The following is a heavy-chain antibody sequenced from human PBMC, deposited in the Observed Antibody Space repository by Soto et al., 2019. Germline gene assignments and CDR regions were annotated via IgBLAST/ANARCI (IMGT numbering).Heavy chain of an antibody. CDR1: GYTFTGYY. V-gene: IGHV1-2*04. CDR2: INPNSGGT. Sequence: ASVKVSCKASGYTFTGYYMHWVRQAPGQGLEWMGWINPNSGGTNYAQKFQGWVTMTRDTSISTAYMELSRLRSDDTAVYYCARESSYSSSPMDVWGQGTTVTVSS. D-gene: IGHD6-6*01. J-gene: IGHJ6*02. CDR3: ARESSYSSSPMDV.